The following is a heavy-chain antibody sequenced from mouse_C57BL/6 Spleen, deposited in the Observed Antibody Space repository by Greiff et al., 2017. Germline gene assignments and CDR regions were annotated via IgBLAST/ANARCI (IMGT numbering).Heavy chain of an antibody. Sequence: QVQLQQSGPELVRPGVSVKISCKGSGYTFTDYAMHWVKQSHAKSLEWTGVISTYSGDASYNQKFKDKATMTGDKSSSTAYMELARLTSEDSAVYYCARLGQDYAMDYWGQGTSVTVSS. D-gene: IGHD3-3*01. J-gene: IGHJ4*01. V-gene: IGHV1-67*01. CDR3: ARLGQDYAMDY. CDR2: ISTYSGDA. CDR1: GYTFTDYA.